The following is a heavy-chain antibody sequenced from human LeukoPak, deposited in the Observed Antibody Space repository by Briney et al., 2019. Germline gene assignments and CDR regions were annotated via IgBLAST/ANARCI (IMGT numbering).Heavy chain of an antibody. CDR2: ISAYYGNT. Sequence: GASVKVSCKASGYTFTSYDINWVRQASGQGLEWMGWISAYYGNTTYAQKFQGRVTMTTDTSTSTAYMELRSLRSDDTAVYYCARDPNAMVTSLFDYWGQGTLVTVSS. CDR3: ARDPNAMVTSLFDY. CDR1: GYTFTSYD. D-gene: IGHD5-18*01. J-gene: IGHJ4*02. V-gene: IGHV1-18*01.